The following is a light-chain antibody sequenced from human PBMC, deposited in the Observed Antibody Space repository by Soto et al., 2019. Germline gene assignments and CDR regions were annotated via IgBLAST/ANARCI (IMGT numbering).Light chain of an antibody. CDR2: DAS. Sequence: DIQMTQSPSSLSASVGVRVTITCQASQDISNYLNWYQQKPGKAPKLLIYDASNLETGVPSRFSGSGSGTDFTFTISSLQPEDIATYYCQQYGNLPITFGQGTRLEIK. CDR1: QDISNY. J-gene: IGKJ5*01. V-gene: IGKV1-33*01. CDR3: QQYGNLPIT.